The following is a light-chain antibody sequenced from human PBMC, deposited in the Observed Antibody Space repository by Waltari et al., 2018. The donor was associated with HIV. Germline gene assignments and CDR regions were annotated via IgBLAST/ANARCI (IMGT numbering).Light chain of an antibody. V-gene: IGLV2-8*01. Sequence: QSALTQPPSASGSPGQSVTISCTGTSSDVGGYNSVFWSQQHPRKAPKLMIYEVSKRPSRVPDRFSGSKSGNTASLTVSGLQAEDEADYYCSSYAGSNILFRGGTKLTVL. CDR1: SSDVGGYNS. CDR2: EVS. J-gene: IGLJ2*01. CDR3: SSYAGSNIL.